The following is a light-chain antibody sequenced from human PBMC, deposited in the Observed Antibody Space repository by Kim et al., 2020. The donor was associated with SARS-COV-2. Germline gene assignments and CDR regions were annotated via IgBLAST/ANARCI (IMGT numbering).Light chain of an antibody. Sequence: SASVGNRVTITCRASQDISSWLGWYQQKPGKAPKVLIYEASNLQSGVPSRFSGSGSGTDFTLSINSLQPEDFATYYCQQTHSFPLTFGGETKVEI. J-gene: IGKJ4*01. CDR3: QQTHSFPLT. CDR1: QDISSW. CDR2: EAS. V-gene: IGKV1D-12*01.